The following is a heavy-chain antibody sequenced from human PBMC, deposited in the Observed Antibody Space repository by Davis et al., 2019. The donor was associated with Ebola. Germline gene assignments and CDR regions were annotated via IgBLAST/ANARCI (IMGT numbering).Heavy chain of an antibody. CDR3: AKDISSSSDY. CDR2: INSDGSTT. Sequence: GESLKISCAASGFTLSGYWMHWVRQVPGKGLVWVSHINSDGSTTNYADSVKGRFTISRDNAKNTLYLQMNSLRAEDTAVYYCAKDISSSSDYWGQGTLVTVSS. D-gene: IGHD6-6*01. CDR1: GFTLSGYW. J-gene: IGHJ4*02. V-gene: IGHV3-74*01.